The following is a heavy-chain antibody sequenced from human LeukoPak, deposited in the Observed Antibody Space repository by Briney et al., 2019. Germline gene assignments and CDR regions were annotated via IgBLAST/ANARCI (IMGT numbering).Heavy chain of an antibody. J-gene: IGHJ3*02. V-gene: IGHV4-59*02. CDR2: VHNSGST. CDR3: VRDWAGFNFDI. Sequence: SETLSLTCIVSGGSVSSYHWSWVRQPPGEGLEWIAYVHNSGSTNYNPSLKSRVIISVDRSKNQFSLKMNSVTAADTAVYYCVRDWAGFNFDIWGQGTMVTVSS. CDR1: GGSVSSYH. D-gene: IGHD3-16*01.